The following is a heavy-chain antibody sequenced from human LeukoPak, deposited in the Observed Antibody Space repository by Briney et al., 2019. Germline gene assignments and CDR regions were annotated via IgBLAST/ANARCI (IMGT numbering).Heavy chain of an antibody. J-gene: IGHJ4*02. D-gene: IGHD7-27*01. CDR3: AKDTGARVAYYFDY. CDR1: GFTVSSNY. V-gene: IGHV3-23*01. Sequence: GGSLRLSCAASGFTVSSNYMSWVRQAPGKGLEWVSAISGSGGSTYYADSVKGRFTISRDNSKNTLYLQMNSLRAEDTAVYYCAKDTGARVAYYFDYWGQGTLVTVSS. CDR2: ISGSGGST.